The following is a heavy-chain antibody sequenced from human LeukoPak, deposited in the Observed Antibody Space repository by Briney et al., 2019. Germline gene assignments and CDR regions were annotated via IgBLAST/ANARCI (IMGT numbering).Heavy chain of an antibody. CDR3: ARERSYSSSWKGRSYWFDP. D-gene: IGHD6-13*01. Sequence: GRSLRLSCAASGFTFSSYGMHWVRQAPGKGLEWVAVIWYDGSNKYYADSVKGRFTISRDNSKNTLYLQMNSLRAEDTAVYYCARERSYSSSWKGRSYWFDPWGQGTLVTVSS. J-gene: IGHJ5*02. V-gene: IGHV3-33*01. CDR2: IWYDGSNK. CDR1: GFTFSSYG.